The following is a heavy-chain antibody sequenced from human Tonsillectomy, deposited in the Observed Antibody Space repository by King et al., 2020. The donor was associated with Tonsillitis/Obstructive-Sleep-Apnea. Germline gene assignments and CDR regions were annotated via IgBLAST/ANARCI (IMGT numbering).Heavy chain of an antibody. CDR2: IFSSGSS. J-gene: IGHJ4*02. Sequence: QLQESGPGLVKPSETLSLTCSVSGVSISTTSYYWGWIRQPPGKGLEWIGNIFSSGSSYYNPSLKRRVTISVDTPKNQVSLKLSSVTAADTAVYYCARCNPNDVDDSGYPYYLDYWGQGTLVTVSS. D-gene: IGHD3-22*01. CDR3: ARCNPNDVDDSGYPYYLDY. V-gene: IGHV4-39*01. CDR1: GVSISTTSYY.